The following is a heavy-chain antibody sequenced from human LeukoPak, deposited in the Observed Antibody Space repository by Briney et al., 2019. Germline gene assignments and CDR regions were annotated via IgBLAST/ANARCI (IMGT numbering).Heavy chain of an antibody. Sequence: GGSLRLSCSGSGFAFSGFAMGWVRQAPGKGLEWVSSISGSGDNTYYADSVDGRFIVSRDNTKNTLYLQMNSLRAEDTALYYCARGRGGDYVPSRSDYWGQGTLVTVSS. J-gene: IGHJ4*02. CDR1: GFAFSGFA. CDR2: ISGSGDNT. D-gene: IGHD4-17*01. CDR3: ARGRGGDYVPSRSDY. V-gene: IGHV3-23*01.